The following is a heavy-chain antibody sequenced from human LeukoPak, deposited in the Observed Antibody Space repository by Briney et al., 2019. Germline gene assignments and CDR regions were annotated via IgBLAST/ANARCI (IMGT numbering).Heavy chain of an antibody. J-gene: IGHJ4*02. V-gene: IGHV3-21*01. D-gene: IGHD2-15*01. CDR1: GFTFSTYW. CDR3: ARDYGGPHYFDY. Sequence: GGSLRVSCAASGFTFSTYWVTWVRQAPGKGLEWVSSITTATTSYIYYADSVKGRFTISRDDAKNSLYLQMDSLRAEDTAVYYCARDYGGPHYFDYWGQGTLVTVSS. CDR2: ITTATTSYI.